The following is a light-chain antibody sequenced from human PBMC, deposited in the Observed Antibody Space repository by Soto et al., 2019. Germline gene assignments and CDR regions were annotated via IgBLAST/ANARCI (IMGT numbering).Light chain of an antibody. CDR3: QQYRNSPRT. J-gene: IGKJ1*01. V-gene: IGKV3-20*01. CDR1: QSIASTF. Sequence: EIVLTQSPGTLSLSPGERATLSCRASQSIASTFLAWYQQKPGQAPRLLIFSASSRATGIPDRFSGSGSGTDFTLTISRLEPEDFAVYYCQQYRNSPRTFGQGTKVDIK. CDR2: SAS.